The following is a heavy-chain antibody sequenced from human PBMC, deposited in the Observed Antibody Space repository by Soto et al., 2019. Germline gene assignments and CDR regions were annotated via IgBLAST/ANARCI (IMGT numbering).Heavy chain of an antibody. J-gene: IGHJ5*02. CDR2: ISGDDTTV. D-gene: IGHD4-17*01. CDR1: GFTFSGYY. CDR3: ARARLRGGYNA. V-gene: IGHV3-11*01. Sequence: QVQLVESGGGLVKPGGSLRLSCAASGFTFSGYYMSWIRQTPGKGREWVSYISGDDTTVYYADSDKGRFTISSDSAKNSLYLQMNSLRAEDTALYYGARARLRGGYNAWGQGTLVTVSS.